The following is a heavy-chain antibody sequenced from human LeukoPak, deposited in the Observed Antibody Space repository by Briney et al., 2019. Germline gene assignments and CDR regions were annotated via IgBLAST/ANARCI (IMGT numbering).Heavy chain of an antibody. Sequence: SQTLSLTCAVSGGSISSGGYSWSWIRQPPGKGLEWIGYIYHSGSTYYNPSLKSRVTISVDRSKNQFSLKLSSVTAADTAVYYCARANCSGGSCYSSYYYYGMDVWGQGTTVTVSS. V-gene: IGHV4-30-2*01. CDR2: IYHSGST. CDR1: GGSISSGGYS. CDR3: ARANCSGGSCYSSYYYYGMDV. D-gene: IGHD2-15*01. J-gene: IGHJ6*02.